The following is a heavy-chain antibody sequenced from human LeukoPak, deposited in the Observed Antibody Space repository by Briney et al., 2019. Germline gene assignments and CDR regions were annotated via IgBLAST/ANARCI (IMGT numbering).Heavy chain of an antibody. D-gene: IGHD6-6*01. V-gene: IGHV4-59*01. CDR1: GGSISSYY. Sequence: SETLSLTCTVSGGSISSYYWSWIRQPPGKGLEWIGYIYYSGSTNYNPSLKSRVTISVDTSKNQFSLKLSSVTAADTAVYYCARGSDSSSSEPEQFDYWGQGTLVTVSS. J-gene: IGHJ4*02. CDR3: ARGSDSSSSEPEQFDY. CDR2: IYYSGST.